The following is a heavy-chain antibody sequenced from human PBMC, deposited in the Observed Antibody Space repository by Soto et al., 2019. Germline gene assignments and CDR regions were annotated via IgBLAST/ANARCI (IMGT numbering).Heavy chain of an antibody. V-gene: IGHV3-23*01. CDR3: AKDLTPYGGYVPL. CDR1: GFTFSSSA. Sequence: GGSLRLSCAASGFTFSSSAMSWVRQAQGKGLEWVSGISGSGDSTYYEDSVTGRFTISRDNSKNTLYLQMNSLRAEYTAVYYCAKDLTPYGGYVPLWGRGTLVTVSS. D-gene: IGHD4-17*01. J-gene: IGHJ2*01. CDR2: ISGSGDST.